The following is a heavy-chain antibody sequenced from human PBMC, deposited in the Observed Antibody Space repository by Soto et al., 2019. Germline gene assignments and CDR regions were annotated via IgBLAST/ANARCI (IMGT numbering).Heavy chain of an antibody. CDR1: GGSISSGDYY. CDR3: AREDIVVVPAAQRGYYYGMDV. D-gene: IGHD2-2*01. CDR2: SYYSGST. V-gene: IGHV4-30-4*01. J-gene: IGHJ6*02. Sequence: SETLALTCTVSGGSISSGDYYWSWIRQPPGKGLEWIGYSYYSGSTYYNPSLKSRVTISVDTSKNQFSLKLSSVTAADTAVYYCAREDIVVVPAAQRGYYYGMDVWGQGTTVTVSS.